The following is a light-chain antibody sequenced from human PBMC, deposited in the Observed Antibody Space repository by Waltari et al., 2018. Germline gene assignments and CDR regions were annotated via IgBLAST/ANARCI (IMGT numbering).Light chain of an antibody. J-gene: IGLJ1*01. V-gene: IGLV1-51*01. CDR1: SSDIGNNY. CDR3: ATWDSRLTSYV. Sequence: QSVLTQPPSVSAAPGQRVTISCSGTSSDIGNNYVSWYKPLPGTAPKPLIFANNKRPSGIPDRFSGSKSGTSATLGITGLQTGDEADYYCATWDSRLTSYVFGTGTRVTVL. CDR2: ANN.